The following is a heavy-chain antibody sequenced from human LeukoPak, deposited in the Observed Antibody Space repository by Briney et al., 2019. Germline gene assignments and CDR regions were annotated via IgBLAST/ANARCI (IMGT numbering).Heavy chain of an antibody. D-gene: IGHD5-18*01. CDR2: FYPEDGET. CDR1: GYTLTELS. CDR3: ATQRGYSYGYDGRAYYFDY. Sequence: ASVKVSCKVSGYTLTELSMHGGRQAPGKGLEWRVGFYPEDGETISAQKFQCRVTMTEDTSTDTASMELSSLRSEDTAVYYCATQRGYSYGYDGRAYYFDYWGQGTLVTVSS. V-gene: IGHV1-24*01. J-gene: IGHJ4*02.